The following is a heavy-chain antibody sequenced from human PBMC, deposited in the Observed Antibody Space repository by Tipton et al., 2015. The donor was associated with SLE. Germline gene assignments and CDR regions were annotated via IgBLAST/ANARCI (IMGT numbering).Heavy chain of an antibody. D-gene: IGHD4-17*01. CDR1: GGSFSGYY. CDR3: ARPLGVTTSLAFGY. CDR2: INHSGST. V-gene: IGHV4-34*01. J-gene: IGHJ4*02. Sequence: TLFLTCAVYGGSFSGYYWSWIRQPPGKGLEWIGEINHSGSTNYNPSLKSRVTISVDTSKNQFSLKLSSVTAADTAVYYCARPLGVTTSLAFGYWGQGTLVTVSS.